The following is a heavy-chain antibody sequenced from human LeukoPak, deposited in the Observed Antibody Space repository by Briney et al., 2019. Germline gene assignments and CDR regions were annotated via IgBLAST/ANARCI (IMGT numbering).Heavy chain of an antibody. CDR3: AWEDGGFDY. V-gene: IGHV4-34*01. Sequence: PSETLSLTCAVYGGSFSGYYWSWIRRPPGKGLEWIGEINHSGSTNYNPSLKSRVTISVDTSKNQFSLKLSSVTAADTAVYYCAWEDGGFDYWGQGTLVTVSS. CDR1: GGSFSGYY. CDR2: INHSGST. D-gene: IGHD3-16*01. J-gene: IGHJ4*02.